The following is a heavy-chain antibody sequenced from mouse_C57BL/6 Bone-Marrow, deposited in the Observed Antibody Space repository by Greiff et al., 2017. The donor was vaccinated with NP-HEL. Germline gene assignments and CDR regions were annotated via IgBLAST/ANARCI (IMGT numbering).Heavy chain of an antibody. J-gene: IGHJ4*01. CDR1: GFSLTSYG. CDR3: ARHDRPLAMDY. CDR2: IWSDGST. Sequence: VQLQQSGPGLVAPSQSLSITCTVSGFSLTSYGVHWVRQPPGKGLEWLVVIWSDGSTTYNSALKSRLSISKDNAKSQVFLKMNTLQTDDTAMYYCARHDRPLAMDYWGQGTSVTVSS. V-gene: IGHV2-6-1*01.